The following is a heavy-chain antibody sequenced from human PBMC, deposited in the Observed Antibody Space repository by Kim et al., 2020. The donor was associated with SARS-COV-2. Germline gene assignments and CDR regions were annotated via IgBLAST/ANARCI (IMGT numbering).Heavy chain of an antibody. D-gene: IGHD2-21*01. CDR3: ARDYAAYFKGLDV. CDR2: IWYDGGNK. Sequence: GGSLRLSCAASGFAMSSYGMHWVRQAPGKGLEWVSLIWYDGGNKYYADSVKGRFTISRDNSKNTQYLQMNSLRAEAPAVYYCARDYAAYFKGLDVWGKGTTVTVSS. J-gene: IGHJ6*04. CDR1: GFAMSSYG. V-gene: IGHV3-33*01.